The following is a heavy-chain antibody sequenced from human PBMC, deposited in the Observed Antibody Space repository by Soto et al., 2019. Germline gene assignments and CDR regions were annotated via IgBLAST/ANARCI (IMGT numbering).Heavy chain of an antibody. V-gene: IGHV4-31*03. D-gene: IGHD6-13*01. CDR2: IHYSGST. Sequence: SLTSTVHGDSINSNGFSCAWIRQHPGKGLEWIGNIHYSGSTYYSPSLMSRLTISVDTSKSQFSLKLSSVTAADTAVYYCAAGPNLYFFDYWGQGTPVTVS. CDR3: AAGPNLYFFDY. CDR1: GDSINSNGFS. J-gene: IGHJ4*02.